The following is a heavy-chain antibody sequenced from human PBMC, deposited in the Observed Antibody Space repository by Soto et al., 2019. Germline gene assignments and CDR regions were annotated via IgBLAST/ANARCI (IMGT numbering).Heavy chain of an antibody. CDR2: IIPIFGTA. J-gene: IGHJ6*02. V-gene: IGHV1-69*05. Sequence: QVQLVQSGAEVKKPGSSVKVSGKASGGTFSSYAISWVRQSPGQGLEWMGGIIPIFGTANYAQKFQGRVTIISDDSTRPAYIALSSLRSEDTAVYYCAIFPRDGYNFVYYYCMDVWGQGTTVTVS. D-gene: IGHD5-12*01. CDR3: AIFPRDGYNFVYYYCMDV. CDR1: GGTFSSYA.